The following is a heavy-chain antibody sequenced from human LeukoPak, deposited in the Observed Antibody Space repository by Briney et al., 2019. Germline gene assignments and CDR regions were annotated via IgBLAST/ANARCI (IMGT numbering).Heavy chain of an antibody. CDR3: ARGRGTPFDP. V-gene: IGHV4-34*01. Sequence: SETLSLTCAVSGGSISSGGYSWSWIRQPPGKGLEWIGEINHSGSTNYNPSLKSRVTISVDTSKNQFSLKLSSVTAADTAVYYCARGRGTPFDPWGQGTLVTVSS. CDR1: GGSISSGGYS. CDR2: INHSGST. J-gene: IGHJ5*02.